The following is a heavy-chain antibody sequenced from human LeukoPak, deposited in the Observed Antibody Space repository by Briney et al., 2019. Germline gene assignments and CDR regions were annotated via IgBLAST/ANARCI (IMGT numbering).Heavy chain of an antibody. Sequence: GGSLRLSCPDSRFTLSSYSINWVRQAPGKGLEWVSSFSSGSSYIYFADSMKGRFTISRDNTQNLVYLQMNSLKAEDTAVYFCARAAAAADIPYYLDFWGQGTLVTVSS. V-gene: IGHV3-21*06. CDR2: FSSGSSYI. D-gene: IGHD6-25*01. J-gene: IGHJ4*02. CDR3: ARAAAAADIPYYLDF. CDR1: RFTLSSYS.